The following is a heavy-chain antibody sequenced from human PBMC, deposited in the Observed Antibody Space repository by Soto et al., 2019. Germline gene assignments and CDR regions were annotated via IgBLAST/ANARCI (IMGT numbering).Heavy chain of an antibody. CDR2: ISGTSASI. CDR1: GFPFSSFD. D-gene: IGHD5-12*01. CDR3: AREVDMATTYPLDY. J-gene: IGHJ4*02. Sequence: GGSLRLSCAASGFPFSSFDMNWVRQAPGKGLEWVSSISGTSASIFYADSVEGRFTISRDNAKESLYLQMNSLRAEDTAVYYCAREVDMATTYPLDYWGQGTLVTVSS. V-gene: IGHV3-21*01.